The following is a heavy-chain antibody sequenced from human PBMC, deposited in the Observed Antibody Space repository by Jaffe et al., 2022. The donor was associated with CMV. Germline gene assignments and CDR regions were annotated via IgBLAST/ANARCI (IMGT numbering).Heavy chain of an antibody. J-gene: IGHJ6*02. CDR3: AREVGGYSYGWGYYYYGMDV. V-gene: IGHV3-21*01. D-gene: IGHD5-18*01. Sequence: EVQLVESGGGLVKPGGSLRLSCAASGFTFSSYSMNWVRQAPGKGLEWVSSISSSSSYIYYADSVKGRFTISRDNAKNSLYLQMNSLRAEDTAVYYCAREVGGYSYGWGYYYYGMDVWGQGTTVTVSS. CDR1: GFTFSSYS. CDR2: ISSSSSYI.